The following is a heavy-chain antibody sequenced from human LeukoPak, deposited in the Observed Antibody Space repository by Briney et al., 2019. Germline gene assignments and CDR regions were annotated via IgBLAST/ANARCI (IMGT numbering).Heavy chain of an antibody. J-gene: IGHJ2*01. Sequence: ASVKVSCKASGYTFTSYAMDWVRQAPGQGLEWMGWINTNTGNPTYAQGFTGRFVFSLDTSVSTAYLQISSLKAEDTAVCYCARVGFTVTTWGSLDLWGRGTLVTVSS. CDR2: INTNTGNP. CDR1: GYTFTSYA. D-gene: IGHD4-17*01. V-gene: IGHV7-4-1*02. CDR3: ARVGFTVTTWGSLDL.